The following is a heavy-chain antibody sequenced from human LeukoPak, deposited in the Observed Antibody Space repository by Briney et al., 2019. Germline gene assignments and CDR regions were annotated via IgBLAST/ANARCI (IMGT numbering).Heavy chain of an antibody. Sequence: SETLSLTCTVSGGSISSYYWSWIWQPPGKGLEWIGYIYYSGSTNYNPSLKSRVTISVDTSKNQFSLKLSSVTAADTAVYYCARDKGSIDPWGQGTLVTVSS. D-gene: IGHD2-2*01. V-gene: IGHV4-59*01. J-gene: IGHJ5*02. CDR1: GGSISSYY. CDR2: IYYSGST. CDR3: ARDKGSIDP.